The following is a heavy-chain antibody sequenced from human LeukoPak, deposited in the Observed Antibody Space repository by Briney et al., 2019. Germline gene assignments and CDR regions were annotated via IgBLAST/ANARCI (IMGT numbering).Heavy chain of an antibody. J-gene: IGHJ4*02. CDR3: ARQPPNTASFDY. CDR2: IYSSGDI. V-gene: IGHV4-59*07. D-gene: IGHD2-21*02. Sequence: SDTLSLTCAVSGGSFNGYYWSWVRQTPGRGLEWIGYIYSSGDINYNPSLTSRPTISVDKSNNQVSLKLSSVTAADTAVYFCARQPPNTASFDYWGQGTLVTVSS. CDR1: GGSFNGYY.